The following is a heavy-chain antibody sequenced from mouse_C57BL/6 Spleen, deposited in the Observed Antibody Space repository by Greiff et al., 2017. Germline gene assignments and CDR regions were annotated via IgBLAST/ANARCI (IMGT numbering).Heavy chain of an antibody. CDR3: ASSITPVVATNFDG. D-gene: IGHD1-1*01. V-gene: IGHV1-64*01. CDR1: GYTFTSYW. CDR2: IHPNSGST. Sequence: QVQLQQPGAELVKPGASVKLSCKASGYTFTSYWMHWVKQRPGQGLEWIGMIHPNSGSTNYNEKFKSKATLNVDKSSSTAYMQLSSLTSEDSAVYNCASSITPVVATNFDGWGTGTTVTVSS. J-gene: IGHJ1*03.